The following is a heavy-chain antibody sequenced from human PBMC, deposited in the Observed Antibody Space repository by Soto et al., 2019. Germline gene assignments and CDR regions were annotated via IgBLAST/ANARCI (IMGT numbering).Heavy chain of an antibody. V-gene: IGHV5-10-1*01. CDR1: GYSFTSYW. Sequence: RKISCKGSGYSFTSYWISWVRQMPGKGLEWMGRIDPSDSYTNYSPSFQGHVTISADKSISTAYLQWSSLKASDTAMYYCARTRYCSGGSCYGYHYYYGMDVWGQGTTVTVS. J-gene: IGHJ6*02. D-gene: IGHD2-15*01. CDR2: IDPSDSYT. CDR3: ARTRYCSGGSCYGYHYYYGMDV.